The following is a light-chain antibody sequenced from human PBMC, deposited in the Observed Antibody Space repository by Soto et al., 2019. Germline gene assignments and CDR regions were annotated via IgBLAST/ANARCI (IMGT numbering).Light chain of an antibody. CDR2: GAS. CDR3: QQYGSSSYT. Sequence: EIVLTQSPGTLSLSPGVRATLSCRASQSLSSNNLAWFQQKPGQAPRLLIYGASYRATGIPDRFSGSGSATDFTLTISRLEPEDFAVYYCQQYGSSSYTFGLGTKLE. J-gene: IGKJ2*01. CDR1: QSLSSNN. V-gene: IGKV3-20*01.